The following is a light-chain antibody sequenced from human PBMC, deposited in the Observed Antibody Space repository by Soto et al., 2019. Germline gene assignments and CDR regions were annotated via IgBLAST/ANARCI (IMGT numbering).Light chain of an antibody. Sequence: SPAIVALSPGDRATLSCRASQTVSSAYLAWYQHKPGQSPRLLMHGASSRVSVVPDRFSGSGSGTDFTLTISRLEPEDFAVYYCQQYTTSPLTFRGATMV. CDR1: QTVSSAY. J-gene: IGKJ4*01. CDR2: GAS. CDR3: QQYTTSPLT. V-gene: IGKV3-20*01.